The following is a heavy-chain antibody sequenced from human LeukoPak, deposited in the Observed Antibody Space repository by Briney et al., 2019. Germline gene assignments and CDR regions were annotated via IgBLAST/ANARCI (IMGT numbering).Heavy chain of an antibody. Sequence: GGSLRLSCEASGFTFSSYSMVWVRQAPGKGLEYFSGITSNGGTTYYGNSVKGRFTISRDNSKDTLYLQMGSLRTEDMAVYYCARGIRWASDYWGQGTPVTVAS. CDR3: ARGIRWASDY. V-gene: IGHV3-64*01. J-gene: IGHJ4*02. CDR2: ITSNGGTT. CDR1: GFTFSSYS. D-gene: IGHD4-23*01.